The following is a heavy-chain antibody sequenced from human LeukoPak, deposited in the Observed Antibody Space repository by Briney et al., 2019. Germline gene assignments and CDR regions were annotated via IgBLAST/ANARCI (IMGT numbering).Heavy chain of an antibody. CDR3: ARVPMTTAPYFDY. D-gene: IGHD4-17*01. CDR1: GGSISSYY. V-gene: IGHV4-59*01. Sequence: SETLSLTCTVSGGSISSYYWSWIRQPPGKGLEWIGYIYYSGSTNYNPSLKSRVTISVDTSKNQFSLKLSSVTAADTAVYYYARVPMTTAPYFDYWGQGTLVTVSS. CDR2: IYYSGST. J-gene: IGHJ4*02.